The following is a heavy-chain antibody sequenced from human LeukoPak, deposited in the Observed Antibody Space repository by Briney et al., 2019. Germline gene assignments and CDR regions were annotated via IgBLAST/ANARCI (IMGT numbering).Heavy chain of an antibody. CDR2: IWYDGSNK. J-gene: IGHJ6*02. CDR3: ARGSYSSGWYVSYYYYYGMDV. CDR1: GFTFSSYG. Sequence: GGSLRLSCAASGFTFSSYGMHWVRQAPGKGLEWVAVIWYDGSNKYYADSVKGRFTISRDNSKNTLYLQMNSLRAEDKAVYYCARGSYSSGWYVSYYYYYGMDVWGQGTTVTVSS. D-gene: IGHD6-19*01. V-gene: IGHV3-33*01.